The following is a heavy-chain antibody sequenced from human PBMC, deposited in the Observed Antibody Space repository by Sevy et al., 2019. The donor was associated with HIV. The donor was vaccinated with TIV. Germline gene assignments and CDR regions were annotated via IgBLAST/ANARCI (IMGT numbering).Heavy chain of an antibody. CDR2: IKQDGSEK. D-gene: IGHD3-10*01. CDR1: GFTFSSYW. CDR3: ARVNYYYGSGSYYRPTPYYYYGMDV. Sequence: GGSLRLSCAASGFTFSSYWMSWVRQAPGKGLEWVANIKQDGSEKYYVDSVKGRFTISRDNAKNSLYLQMNSLRAEDTAVYYCARVNYYYGSGSYYRPTPYYYYGMDVWGQRTTVTVSS. J-gene: IGHJ6*02. V-gene: IGHV3-7*01.